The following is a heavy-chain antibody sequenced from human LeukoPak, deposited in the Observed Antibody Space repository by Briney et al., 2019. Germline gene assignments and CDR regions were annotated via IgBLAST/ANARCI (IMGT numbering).Heavy chain of an antibody. D-gene: IGHD3-10*01. CDR2: IYSGGST. Sequence: GGSLRLSCAASGFTVSSNYMSWVRQAPGKGLEWVSVIYSGGSTYYADSVKGRFTISRDNSKNTLYLQMNSLRAEDTAVYYCARGYKDYGSGSYYSDYWGQGALVTVSS. J-gene: IGHJ4*02. V-gene: IGHV3-66*01. CDR1: GFTVSSNY. CDR3: ARGYKDYGSGSYYSDY.